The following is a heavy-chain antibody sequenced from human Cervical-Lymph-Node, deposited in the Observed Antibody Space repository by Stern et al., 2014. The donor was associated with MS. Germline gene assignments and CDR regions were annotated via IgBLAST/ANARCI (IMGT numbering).Heavy chain of an antibody. CDR2: INPSGGST. J-gene: IGHJ6*02. D-gene: IGHD5-18*01. CDR3: ARGSAVDTAMANYYYYGMDV. Sequence: DQLVESGAEVKKPGASVKVSCKASGYTFTSYYMHWVRQAPGQGLEWMGIINPSGGSTSYAQKFQGRVTMTRDTSTSTVYMELSSLRSEDTAVYYCARGSAVDTAMANYYYYGMDVWGQGTTVTVSS. V-gene: IGHV1-46*03. CDR1: GYTFTSYY.